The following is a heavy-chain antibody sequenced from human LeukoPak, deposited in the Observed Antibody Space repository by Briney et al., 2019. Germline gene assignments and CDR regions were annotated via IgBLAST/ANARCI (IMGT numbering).Heavy chain of an antibody. V-gene: IGHV3-23*01. CDR2: ISSGGSGI. CDR3: AKKGLVGATDLRAFDY. CDR1: GFTFSSYA. D-gene: IGHD1-26*01. J-gene: IGHJ4*02. Sequence: GGSLRLSCAPSGFTFSSYAMSWVRQAPGKGLEWVSGISSGGSGIYYTDSVKGRFTISRDNSKNTLNLQMNSLRVEDTAVYYCAKKGLVGATDLRAFDYWGQGTLVTVSS.